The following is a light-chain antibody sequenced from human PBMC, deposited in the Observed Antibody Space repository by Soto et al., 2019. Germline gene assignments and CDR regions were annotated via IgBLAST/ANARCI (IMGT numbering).Light chain of an antibody. Sequence: EIVLTQSPGTLSLSPGERATLSCRASQSLSSGYLAWYQQKPGQAPRLLISDASNRATGIPDRFSGSGSGTDFTLTLNRLEPEDFAVYYCQHYGSSPFTFGPGTKVDIK. V-gene: IGKV3-20*01. CDR1: QSLSSGY. CDR2: DAS. J-gene: IGKJ3*01. CDR3: QHYGSSPFT.